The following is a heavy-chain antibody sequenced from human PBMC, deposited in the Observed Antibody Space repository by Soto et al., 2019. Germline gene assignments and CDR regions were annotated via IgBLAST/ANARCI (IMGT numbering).Heavy chain of an antibody. D-gene: IGHD7-27*01. CDR3: TRANWYSEY. Sequence: QVQLQESGPGLVKSSETLSLTCSVSGGSISNHYWSWIRQPPGKGLEWIGYIYYNGNTNYNPSLKSRVTISVDTSRNQISLKLTTVTAADTAVYYCTRANWYSEYWGQGTLVTVSS. CDR1: GGSISNHY. J-gene: IGHJ4*02. V-gene: IGHV4-59*11. CDR2: IYYNGNT.